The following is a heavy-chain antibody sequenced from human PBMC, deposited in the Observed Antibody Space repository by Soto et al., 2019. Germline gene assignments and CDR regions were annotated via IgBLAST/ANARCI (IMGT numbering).Heavy chain of an antibody. CDR2: IYWDDDK. J-gene: IGHJ3*02. CDR1: GFSLSTSGWG. Sequence: QSTLKESGPTLVKPTQTLTLTCTFSGFSLSTSGWGVGWIRQPPGKALEWPALIYWDDDKRYSTSLKSRLTITKDTSKNQVVLAMTNMDPVDTATYYCGHSSSRNGNKRSFDIWGQGSMVTVSS. CDR3: GHSSSRNGNKRSFDI. V-gene: IGHV2-5*02. D-gene: IGHD1-1*01.